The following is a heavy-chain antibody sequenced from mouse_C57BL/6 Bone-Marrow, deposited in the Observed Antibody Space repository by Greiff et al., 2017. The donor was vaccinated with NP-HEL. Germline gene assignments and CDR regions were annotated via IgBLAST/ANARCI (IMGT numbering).Heavy chain of an antibody. Sequence: VQLQQPGAELVRPGSSVKLSCKASGYTFTSYWMDWVKQRPGQGLEWIGNIYPSDSETHYNQKFKDKATLTVDKSSSTAYMQLSSLTSEDSAVYYCASTGNSAMDYWGQGTSVTVSS. CDR3: ASTGNSAMDY. J-gene: IGHJ4*01. V-gene: IGHV1-61*01. CDR1: GYTFTSYW. CDR2: IYPSDSET. D-gene: IGHD1-1*01.